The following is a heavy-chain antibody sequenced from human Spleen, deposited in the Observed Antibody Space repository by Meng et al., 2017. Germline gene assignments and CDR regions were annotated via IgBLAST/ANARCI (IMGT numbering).Heavy chain of an antibody. J-gene: IGHJ4*02. Sequence: QVQLQQGGAGLLKPSETLSLPCAVYGGSFSGYYWSWIRQPPGKGLEWIGEINHSGSTNYNPSLKSRVTISVDTSKNQFSLKLSSVTAADTAVYYCARGPGIAAAGKPFDYWGQGTLVTVSS. CDR1: GGSFSGYY. V-gene: IGHV4-34*01. D-gene: IGHD6-13*01. CDR2: INHSGST. CDR3: ARGPGIAAAGKPFDY.